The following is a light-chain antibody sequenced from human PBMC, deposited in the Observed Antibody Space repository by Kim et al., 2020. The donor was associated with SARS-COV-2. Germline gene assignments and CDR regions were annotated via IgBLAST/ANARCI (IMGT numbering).Light chain of an antibody. CDR2: QAF. Sequence: ASVGDRVTTTCRARQNINTWVAWYQQRPGKAPELLIYQAFTLENGVPSKFSGSGVGTEFTFPISNLQPDDFATYHCQQYNSHPHTFGPGTKVYIK. V-gene: IGKV1-5*03. CDR3: QQYNSHPHT. CDR1: QNINTW. J-gene: IGKJ2*01.